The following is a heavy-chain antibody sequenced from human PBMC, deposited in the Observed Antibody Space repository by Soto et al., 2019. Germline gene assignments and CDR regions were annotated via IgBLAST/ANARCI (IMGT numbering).Heavy chain of an antibody. CDR2: IYYSGST. CDR3: ARGGGEVAAGLDV. V-gene: IGHV4-31*03. D-gene: IGHD6-13*01. CDR1: GGSISSGGYY. Sequence: SETLSLTCTVSGGSISSGGYYWSWIRQHPGKGLEWIGYIYYSGSTYYNPSLKSRVTISVDTSKNQFSLKLSSVTAADTAVYYCARGGGEVAAGLDVWGQGTTVTVSS. J-gene: IGHJ6*02.